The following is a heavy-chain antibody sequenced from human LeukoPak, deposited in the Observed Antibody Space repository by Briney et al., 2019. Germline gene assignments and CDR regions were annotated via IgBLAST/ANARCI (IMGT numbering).Heavy chain of an antibody. D-gene: IGHD6-6*01. CDR1: GGSFSGYY. CDR2: INHSGST. J-gene: IGHJ6*02. Sequence: SETLSLTCAVYGGSFSGYYWSWIRQPPGKGLEWIGEINHSGSTNYNPSLKSRVTISVDTSKNQFSLKLSSVTAADTAVYYCARGRIAARSGRNYYYYGMDVWGQGTRSPSP. CDR3: ARGRIAARSGRNYYYYGMDV. V-gene: IGHV4-34*01.